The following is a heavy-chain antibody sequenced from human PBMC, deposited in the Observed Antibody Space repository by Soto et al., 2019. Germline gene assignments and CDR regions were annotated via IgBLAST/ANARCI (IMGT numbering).Heavy chain of an antibody. Sequence: QVQLQESGPGLVKPSQTLSLTCTVSGGSISSGDYYWSWIRQPPGKGLEWIGYIYYSGSTYYNPSLKSRVTISVDTSKNQFSLKLSSVTAADTAVYYCARALGYCSGGSCYPGETDNYYYYYGMDVW. J-gene: IGHJ6*01. V-gene: IGHV4-30-4*01. CDR1: GGSISSGDYY. CDR3: ARALGYCSGGSCYPGETDNYYYYYGMDV. D-gene: IGHD2-15*01. CDR2: IYYSGST.